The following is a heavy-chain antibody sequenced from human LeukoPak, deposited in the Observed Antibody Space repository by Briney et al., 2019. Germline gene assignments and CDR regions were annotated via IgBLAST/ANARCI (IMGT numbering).Heavy chain of an antibody. CDR2: IYYSGST. CDR3: ARGLPLVGATYYYGSGSSDNWFDP. CDR1: GGSISSGGYY. Sequence: SETLSLTCTVSGGSISSGGYYWSWIRQHPGKGLEWIGYIYYSGSTYYNPSLKSRVTISVHTSKNQFSLKLSSVTAADTAVYYCARGLPLVGATYYYGSGSSDNWFDPWGQGTLVTVSS. V-gene: IGHV4-31*03. J-gene: IGHJ5*02. D-gene: IGHD3-10*01.